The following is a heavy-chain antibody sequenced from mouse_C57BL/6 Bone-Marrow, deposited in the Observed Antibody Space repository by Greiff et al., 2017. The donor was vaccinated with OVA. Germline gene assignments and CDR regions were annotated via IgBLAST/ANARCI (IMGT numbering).Heavy chain of an antibody. CDR3: ARSAYYCGSFYAMDY. CDR1: GYTFTSYW. CDR2: INPSSGYT. Sequence: VQRVESGAELAKPGASVKLSCKASGYTFTSYWMHWVQQRPGQGLEWIGYINPSSGYTKYNQKFKDKATLTADKSSSTAYMQLSSLTYEGSAVYYSARSAYYCGSFYAMDYWGQGTSVTVSS. V-gene: IGHV1-7*01. D-gene: IGHD1-1*01. J-gene: IGHJ4*01.